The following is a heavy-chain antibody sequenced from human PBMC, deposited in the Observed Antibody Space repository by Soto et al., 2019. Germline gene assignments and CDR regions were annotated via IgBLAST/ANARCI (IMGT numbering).Heavy chain of an antibody. CDR3: AREDSVGIAALTAESGFDY. J-gene: IGHJ4*02. CDR2: INPNSGGT. V-gene: IGHV1-2*04. D-gene: IGHD6-6*01. CDR1: GYTFTGYY. Sequence: ASVKVSCKASGYTFTGYYMHWVRQAPGQGLEWMGWINPNSGGTNYAQKFQGWVTMTRDTSISTAYMELSRLRSDDTAVYYCAREDSVGIAALTAESGFDYWGQGTLVTVSS.